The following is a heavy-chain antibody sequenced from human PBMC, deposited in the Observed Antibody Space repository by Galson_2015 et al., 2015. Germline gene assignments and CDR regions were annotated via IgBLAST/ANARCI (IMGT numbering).Heavy chain of an antibody. V-gene: IGHV1-18*04. J-gene: IGHJ5*02. Sequence: SVKVSCKGSGYSFVSFGIGWMRQAPGQGPEWLGWIVPGNGNTNYAQKFQGRMTMTTDTSTNTAYMELRTLRSDDTAIYYCARGITTLEVAPAAGWFDTWGPGTLVTVSS. D-gene: IGHD3-3*01. CDR1: GYSFVSFG. CDR2: IVPGNGNT. CDR3: ARGITTLEVAPAAGWFDT.